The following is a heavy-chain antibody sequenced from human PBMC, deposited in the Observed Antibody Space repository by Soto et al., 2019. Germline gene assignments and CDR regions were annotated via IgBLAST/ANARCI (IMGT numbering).Heavy chain of an antibody. V-gene: IGHV3-23*01. J-gene: IGHJ5*02. CDR2: ISGSGGST. CDR1: GFTFSSYA. D-gene: IGHD6-19*01. CDR3: AKDQTPGKQWLPSCWFDP. Sequence: QPGGSLRLSCAASGFTFSSYAMSWVRQAPGKGLEWVSAISGSGGSTYYADSVKGRFTISRDNSKNTLYLQMNSLRAEDTAVYYFAKDQTPGKQWLPSCWFDPWGQGTLVTVSS.